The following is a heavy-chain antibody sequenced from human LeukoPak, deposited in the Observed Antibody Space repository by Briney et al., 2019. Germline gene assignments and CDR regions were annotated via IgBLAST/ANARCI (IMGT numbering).Heavy chain of an antibody. CDR3: ARDHGSDFDY. CDR1: GLTFSSY. J-gene: IGHJ4*02. V-gene: IGHV3-21*06. CDR2: ISSSSSYI. Sequence: GGSLRLSCAASGLTFSSYMNWVRQAPGKGLEWVSSISSSSSYIYYADSVKGRFTISRDNAKNSLFLQMDSLRAEDTAVYYCARDHGSDFDYWGQGILVTVSS.